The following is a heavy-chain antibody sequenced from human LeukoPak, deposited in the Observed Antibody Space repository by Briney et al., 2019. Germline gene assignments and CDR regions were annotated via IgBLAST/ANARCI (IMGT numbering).Heavy chain of an antibody. CDR1: GGTFSSYA. Sequence: EASVKVSCKASGGTFSSYAISWVRQAPGQGLEWMGGIIPIFGTANYAQKFQGRVTITADKSTSTAYMELSSLRSEDTAVYYCARDFRAAAGTDYYYYMDVWGKGTTVTVSS. J-gene: IGHJ6*03. D-gene: IGHD6-13*01. CDR3: ARDFRAAAGTDYYYYMDV. CDR2: IIPIFGTA. V-gene: IGHV1-69*06.